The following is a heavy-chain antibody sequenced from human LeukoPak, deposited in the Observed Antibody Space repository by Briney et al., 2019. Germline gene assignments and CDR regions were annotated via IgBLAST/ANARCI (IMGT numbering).Heavy chain of an antibody. CDR1: GGTFSSYA. V-gene: IGHV1-69*04. CDR2: LFLVLGIA. CDR3: ARDRGSTVAGFDY. J-gene: IGHJ4*02. D-gene: IGHD6-19*01. Sequence: SVKVSCKASGGTFSSYAISWVRQAPEQGVGWRGRLFLVLGIANYAHKVQGRFTITADKSTSTAYMELSSLRAEDTAVYYCARDRGSTVAGFDYWGQGTLVTVSS.